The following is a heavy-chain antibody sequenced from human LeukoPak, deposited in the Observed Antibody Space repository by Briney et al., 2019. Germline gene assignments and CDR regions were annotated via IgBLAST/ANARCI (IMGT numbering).Heavy chain of an antibody. CDR2: ISAYNGNT. D-gene: IGHD3-16*01. J-gene: IGHJ6*03. CDR3: ARVGFLWGSYFHYYYMDV. Sequence: ASVKVSCKASGYTFTSYGISWVRQAPGQGLEWMGWISAYNGNTNYAQKLQGRVTMTTDTSTSTAYMELRSLRSDDTAVYYCARVGFLWGSYFHYYYMDVWGKGTTVTVSS. CDR1: GYTFTSYG. V-gene: IGHV1-18*01.